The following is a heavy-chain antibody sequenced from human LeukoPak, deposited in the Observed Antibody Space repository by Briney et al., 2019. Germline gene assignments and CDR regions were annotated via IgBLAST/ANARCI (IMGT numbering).Heavy chain of an antibody. CDR1: GGSISSSSYY. D-gene: IGHD5-18*01. J-gene: IGHJ6*02. CDR3: ARLSAGQLWPQSYYYYYGMDV. Sequence: PSETLSLTCTVSGGSISSSSYYWGWIRQPPGKGPEWIGSIYYSGSTYYNPSLKSRVTISVDTSKNQFSLKLSSVTAADTAVYYCARLSAGQLWPQSYYYYYGMDVWGQGTTVTVSS. V-gene: IGHV4-39*01. CDR2: IYYSGST.